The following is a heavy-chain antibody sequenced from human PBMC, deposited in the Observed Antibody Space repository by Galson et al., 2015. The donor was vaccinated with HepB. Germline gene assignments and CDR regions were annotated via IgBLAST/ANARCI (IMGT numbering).Heavy chain of an antibody. D-gene: IGHD3-10*01. CDR2: INLSGST. J-gene: IGHJ4*02. CDR3: ARGGRRFNYYGSGSPFDY. CDR1: GGSFSGYY. Sequence: SETLSLTCAVYGGSFSGYYWGWIRQPPGKGLGWVGGINLSGSTTYNTPPKSRVTISEDTSTNKFSLKLSSVTAADTAVYYCARGGRRFNYYGSGSPFDYWGQGTLVTVSS. V-gene: IGHV4-34*01.